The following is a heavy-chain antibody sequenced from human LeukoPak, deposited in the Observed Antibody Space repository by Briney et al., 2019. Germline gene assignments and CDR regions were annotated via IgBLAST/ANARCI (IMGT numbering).Heavy chain of an antibody. Sequence: PSETLSLTCTVSGGSISSSSYYWGWIRQPPGKGLEWIGSIYYSGSTYYNPSLKSRVTISVDTSKNQFSLKLSSVTAADTAVYYCARDSSLGTNWFDPWGQGTLVTVSS. D-gene: IGHD1/OR15-1a*01. CDR3: ARDSSLGTNWFDP. V-gene: IGHV4-39*07. J-gene: IGHJ5*02. CDR1: GGSISSSSYY. CDR2: IYYSGST.